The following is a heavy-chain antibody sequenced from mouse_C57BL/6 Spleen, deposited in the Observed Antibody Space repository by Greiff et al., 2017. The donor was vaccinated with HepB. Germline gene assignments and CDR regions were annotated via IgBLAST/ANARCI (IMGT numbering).Heavy chain of an antibody. V-gene: IGHV1-61*01. CDR1: GYTFTSYW. Sequence: QVQLQQPGAELVRPGSSVKLSCKASGYTFTSYWMDWVKQRPGQGLEWIGNIYPSDSETHYNQKFKDKATFTVDKSSSTAYMQLSSLTSEDSAVYYCARGGYGNYAYFDVWGTGTTVTVSS. J-gene: IGHJ1*03. CDR2: IYPSDSET. CDR3: ARGGYGNYAYFDV. D-gene: IGHD2-10*02.